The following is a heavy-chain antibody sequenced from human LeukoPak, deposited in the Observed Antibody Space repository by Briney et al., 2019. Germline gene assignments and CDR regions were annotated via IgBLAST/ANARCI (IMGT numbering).Heavy chain of an antibody. J-gene: IGHJ5*01. V-gene: IGHV4-4*07. CDR1: GGSNSGYY. Sequence: SETLSLTCTVSGGSNSGYYWSWIRQPAGKGPEWMGRINTSGTTRYDPSLKSRVTMSVDTSKNQFSLKLTSVTAADTAVYYCARGLSASYDFNWFDSWGQGTLVTVSS. D-gene: IGHD2/OR15-2a*01. CDR3: ARGLSASYDFNWFDS. CDR2: INTSGTT.